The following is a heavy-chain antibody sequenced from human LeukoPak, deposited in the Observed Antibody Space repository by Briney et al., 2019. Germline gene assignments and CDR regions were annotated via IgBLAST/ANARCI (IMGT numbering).Heavy chain of an antibody. J-gene: IGHJ3*02. CDR3: ARSRWTDRDAFDI. CDR2: IYPGDFDT. CDR1: GYSSTSYW. Sequence: GESLKISCKGSGYSSTSYWIAWVRQTPAQGLEWLGSIYPGDFDTRSSPSFQGQVTISADKSISTAYLQWSSLKASDTAMYYCARSRWTDRDAFDIWGQGTMVTVSS. V-gene: IGHV5-51*01. D-gene: IGHD3/OR15-3a*01.